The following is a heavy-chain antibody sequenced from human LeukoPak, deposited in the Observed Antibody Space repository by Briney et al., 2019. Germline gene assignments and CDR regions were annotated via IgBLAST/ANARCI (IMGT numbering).Heavy chain of an antibody. Sequence: SETLSLTCAVYGGSFSGYYWSWIRQPPGKGLEWIGEINHSGSTNYNPSLKSRVTTSVDTSKNQFSLKLSSVTAADTAVYYCARGGPDYGDGYYGMDVWGQGTTVTVSS. CDR3: ARGGPDYGDGYYGMDV. J-gene: IGHJ6*02. CDR2: INHSGST. D-gene: IGHD4-17*01. V-gene: IGHV4-34*01. CDR1: GGSFSGYY.